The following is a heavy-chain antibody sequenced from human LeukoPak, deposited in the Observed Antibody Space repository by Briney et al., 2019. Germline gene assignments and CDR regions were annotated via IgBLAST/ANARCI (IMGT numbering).Heavy chain of an antibody. V-gene: IGHV4-34*01. D-gene: IGHD6-13*01. J-gene: IGHJ4*02. Sequence: SETLSLTCAVCGGSFSGYYWSWIRQPPGKGLEGIGEINHSGSTNYNPSLNSRVTISVDTSKNQFSLKLSSVTAADTAVYYCARSRAAAGKDYWGQGTLVTVSS. CDR3: ARSRAAAGKDY. CDR1: GGSFSGYY. CDR2: INHSGST.